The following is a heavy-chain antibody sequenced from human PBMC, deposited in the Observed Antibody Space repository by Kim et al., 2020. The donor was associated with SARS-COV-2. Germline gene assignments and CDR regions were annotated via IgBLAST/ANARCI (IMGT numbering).Heavy chain of an antibody. V-gene: IGHV3-9*01. D-gene: IGHD3-22*01. CDR2: ISWNSGSI. Sequence: GGSLRLSCAASGFTFGDYAMHWVRQAPGKGLEWVSGISWNSGSIGYADSVKGRFTISRDNAKNSLYLQMNSLRAEDTALYYCAKDISYYYDSSGYYYPQEAPTYFDYWGQGTLVTVSS. CDR3: AKDISYYYDSSGYYYPQEAPTYFDY. CDR1: GFTFGDYA. J-gene: IGHJ4*02.